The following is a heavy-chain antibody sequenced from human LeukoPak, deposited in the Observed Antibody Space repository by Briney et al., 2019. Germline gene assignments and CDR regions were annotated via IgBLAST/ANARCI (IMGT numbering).Heavy chain of an antibody. CDR2: ISGSGGST. CDR3: TKVPGRYFDWLSGNWFDP. Sequence: GGSLRLSCAASGFTFSSYAMSWVRQAPGKGLEWVSAISGSGGSTYYADSVKGRFTISRDNSKNTLYLQMNSLRAEDTAVYYCTKVPGRYFDWLSGNWFDPWGQGTLVTVSS. D-gene: IGHD3-9*01. J-gene: IGHJ5*02. V-gene: IGHV3-23*01. CDR1: GFTFSSYA.